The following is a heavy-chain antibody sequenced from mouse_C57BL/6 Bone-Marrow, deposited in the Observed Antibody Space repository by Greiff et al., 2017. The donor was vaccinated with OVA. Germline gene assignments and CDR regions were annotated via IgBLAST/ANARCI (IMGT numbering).Heavy chain of an antibody. CDR3: ARWLLRYFDV. J-gene: IGHJ1*03. D-gene: IGHD2-3*01. Sequence: EVQLPQSGPVLVKPGASVKMSCKASGYTFTDYYMNWVKQSHGKGLEWIGVINPYNGGTSYNQKFKGKATLTVDKSSSTAYMALSSLTSEDSAVYYCARWLLRYFDVWGTGTTVTVSS. CDR2: INPYNGGT. V-gene: IGHV1-19*01. CDR1: GYTFTDYY.